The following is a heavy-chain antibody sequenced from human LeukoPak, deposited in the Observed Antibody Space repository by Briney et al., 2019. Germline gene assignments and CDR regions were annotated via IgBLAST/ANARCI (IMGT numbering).Heavy chain of an antibody. CDR3: ARVWFGELLGFPDY. D-gene: IGHD3-10*01. J-gene: IGHJ4*02. CDR1: GGSTTSSSYY. CDR2: IYHSGST. V-gene: IGHV4-39*07. Sequence: PSETLSLTCTVSGGSTTSSSYYWGWIRQPPGKGLEWIGSIYHSGSTYYNPSLKSRVTISVDTSKNQFSLKLSSVTAADTAVYYCARVWFGELLGFPDYWGQGTLVTVSS.